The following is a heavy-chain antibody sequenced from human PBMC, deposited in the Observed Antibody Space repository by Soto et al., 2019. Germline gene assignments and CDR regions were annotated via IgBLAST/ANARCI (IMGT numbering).Heavy chain of an antibody. Sequence: QVQLVQSGAEVKKPGASVKVSCKASGYTFTSYGISWVRQAPGQGLEWMGWISAYNGNTNYAQKLQGRVTMTTDTTTSTAYMELRSLRSDDTAVYYCARDWPEKDIVVVPAAEDWFDPWGQGTLVTVSS. CDR2: ISAYNGNT. V-gene: IGHV1-18*04. CDR3: ARDWPEKDIVVVPAAEDWFDP. CDR1: GYTFTSYG. J-gene: IGHJ5*02. D-gene: IGHD2-2*01.